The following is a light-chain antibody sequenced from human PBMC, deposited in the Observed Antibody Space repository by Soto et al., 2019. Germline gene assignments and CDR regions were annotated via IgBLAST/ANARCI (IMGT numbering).Light chain of an antibody. CDR3: QQSYSTLSIT. CDR1: QRISSY. J-gene: IGKJ5*01. V-gene: IGKV1-39*01. CDR2: AAS. Sequence: DIQMTQSPSSLSASVGDRFTITCRASQRISSYLNWYQQKPGNAPKLLIYAASSLQSGVPSRFSGSGSGTDFTLTISSLQPEDFATYYCQQSYSTLSITFGQGTRLEIK.